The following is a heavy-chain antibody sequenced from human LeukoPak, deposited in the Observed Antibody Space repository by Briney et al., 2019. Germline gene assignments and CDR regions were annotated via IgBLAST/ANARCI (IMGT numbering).Heavy chain of an antibody. J-gene: IGHJ4*02. CDR1: GYTFTSYD. Sequence: ASVKVSCKASGYTFTSYDINWVRQATGQGLEWMGWMNPNSGNTGYAQKFQGRVTMTRNTSISTAYMELSSLRSEDTAVYYCATDPIVGATGGLGYWGQGTLVTVSS. CDR2: MNPNSGNT. V-gene: IGHV1-8*01. D-gene: IGHD1-26*01. CDR3: ATDPIVGATGGLGY.